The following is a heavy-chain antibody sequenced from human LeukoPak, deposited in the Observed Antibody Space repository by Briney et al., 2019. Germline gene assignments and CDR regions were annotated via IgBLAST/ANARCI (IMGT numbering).Heavy chain of an antibody. Sequence: SETLSLTCAVYSGSFSGYYWSWIRQPPGKGLEWIGEINHSGSTNYNPSLKSRVTISVDTSKNQFSLKLSSVTAADTAVYYCARTGPPRLSYYYYYGMDVWGQGTTVTVSS. CDR3: ARTGPPRLSYYYYYGMDV. J-gene: IGHJ6*02. V-gene: IGHV4-34*01. CDR1: SGSFSGYY. D-gene: IGHD1-14*01. CDR2: INHSGST.